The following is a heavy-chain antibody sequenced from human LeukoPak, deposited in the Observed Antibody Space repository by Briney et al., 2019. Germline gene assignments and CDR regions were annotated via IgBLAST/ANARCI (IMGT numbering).Heavy chain of an antibody. Sequence: ASVKVSCKASGGTFSSYAISWVRQAPGQGLEWMGGIIPIFGTANYAQKFQGRVTITTDESTSTAYMELSSLRSEDTAVYYCARDHCSGGTCLGGHWGQGTLVTVSS. V-gene: IGHV1-69*05. CDR1: GGTFSSYA. D-gene: IGHD2-15*01. J-gene: IGHJ4*02. CDR2: IIPIFGTA. CDR3: ARDHCSGGTCLGGH.